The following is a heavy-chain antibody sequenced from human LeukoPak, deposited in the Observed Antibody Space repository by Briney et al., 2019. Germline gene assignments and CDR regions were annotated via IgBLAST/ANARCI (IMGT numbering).Heavy chain of an antibody. D-gene: IGHD3-9*01. V-gene: IGHV3-30-3*01. CDR1: GFTFSSYA. J-gene: IGHJ4*02. CDR2: ISYDGSNK. CDR3: ARDLATSAPYNYDILTGYPGDY. Sequence: GRSLRLSCAASGFTFSSYAMHWVRQAPGKGLEWVAVISYDGSNKYYADSVKGRFTISRDNSKNTLYLQMNSLRAEDTAVYYCARDLATSAPYNYDILTGYPGDYWGQGTLVTVSS.